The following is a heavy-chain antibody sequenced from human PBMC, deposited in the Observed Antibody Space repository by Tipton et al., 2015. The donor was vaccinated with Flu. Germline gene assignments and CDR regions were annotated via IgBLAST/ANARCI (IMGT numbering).Heavy chain of an antibody. CDR3: ARHQSSSLLPFDY. V-gene: IGHV4-38-2*01. CDR1: GDSISSDFY. CDR2: VSRTGST. D-gene: IGHD6-6*01. J-gene: IGHJ4*02. Sequence: TLSLTCAVSGDSISSDFYWAWIRQFPGKGLEWIGTVSRTGSTIYNPSLKSRVTISIDTSKNQFSLNMRSVTAADMAVYYCARHQSSSLLPFDYWGQGTPVTVSA.